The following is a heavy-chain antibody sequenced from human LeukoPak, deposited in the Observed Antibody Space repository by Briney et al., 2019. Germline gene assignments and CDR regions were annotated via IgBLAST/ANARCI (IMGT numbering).Heavy chain of an antibody. J-gene: IGHJ3*02. CDR3: ARGCSGGSCPDAFDI. Sequence: PSETLSLTCTVSGGSISSYYWSWIRQPPGKGLEWIGYIYYSGSTNYNPSPKSRVTISVDTSKNQFSLKLSSVTAADTAVYYCARGCSGGSCPDAFDIWGQGTMVTVSS. CDR1: GGSISSYY. D-gene: IGHD2-15*01. CDR2: IYYSGST. V-gene: IGHV4-59*01.